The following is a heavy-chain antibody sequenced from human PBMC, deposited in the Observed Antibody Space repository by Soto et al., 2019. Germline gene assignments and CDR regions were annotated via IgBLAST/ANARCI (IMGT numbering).Heavy chain of an antibody. CDR1: GFTFSSYA. J-gene: IGHJ4*02. CDR3: AKSTLGVVVPAATLGY. CDR2: ISGSGGST. Sequence: GGSLRLSCAASGFTFSSYAMRWVRQAPGKGLEWVSAISGSGGSTYYAASVKGRFTISRDSSKNTLYLQMNSLRAEDTAVYYCAKSTLGVVVPAATLGYWGQGTLVAVSS. V-gene: IGHV3-23*01. D-gene: IGHD2-2*01.